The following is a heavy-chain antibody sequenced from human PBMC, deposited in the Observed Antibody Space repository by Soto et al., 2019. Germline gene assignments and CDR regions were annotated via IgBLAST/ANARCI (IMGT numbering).Heavy chain of an antibody. V-gene: IGHV4-59*01. D-gene: IGHD4-17*01. Sequence: PAETLSLTWTVFGGSISSYYWSWLRQPPGKGLEWNGYIYYSGSTNYNPSLKSRVTISVDTSKNQFSLKLSSVTAADTAVYYCARVATVTTIFGAFDIWGQGTMVTVSS. CDR1: GGSISSYY. J-gene: IGHJ3*02. CDR3: ARVATVTTIFGAFDI. CDR2: IYYSGST.